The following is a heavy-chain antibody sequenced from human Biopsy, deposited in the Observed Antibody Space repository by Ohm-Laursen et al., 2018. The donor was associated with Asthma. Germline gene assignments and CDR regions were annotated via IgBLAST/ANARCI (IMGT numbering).Heavy chain of an antibody. D-gene: IGHD6-19*01. CDR1: GGSISSFY. CDR3: VRAVRNEQWLAPFDY. J-gene: IGHJ4*02. Sequence: SETLSLTCSVYGGSISSFYWSWIRQSPEKGLEWMGYVYWTGSTNYNPSLKSRITMSVDTSKNRMFLESTSVTAADTAIYHCVRAVRNEQWLAPFDYWGQGKPVTVSS. V-gene: IGHV4-59*01. CDR2: VYWTGST.